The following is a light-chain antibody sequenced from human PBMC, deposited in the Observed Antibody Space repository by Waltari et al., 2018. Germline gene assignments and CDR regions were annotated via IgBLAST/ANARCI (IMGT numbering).Light chain of an antibody. Sequence: QSALTQPRSVSGSPGQSVTISCTGTSSYVGAYNYVSWYQQHPGKAPQLIIYDVNERPSGVPDRFSGSKSGNTASLTISGLQADDEADYYCSSFTRATTLIFGGGTKLTVL. CDR2: DVN. V-gene: IGLV2-11*01. CDR3: SSFTRATTLI. J-gene: IGLJ2*01. CDR1: SSYVGAYNY.